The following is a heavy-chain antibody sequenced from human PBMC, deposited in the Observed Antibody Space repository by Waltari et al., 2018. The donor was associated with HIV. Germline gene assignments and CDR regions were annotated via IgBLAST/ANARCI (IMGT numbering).Heavy chain of an antibody. D-gene: IGHD1-26*01. CDR3: ARRGSSGSYWFDP. J-gene: IGHJ5*02. V-gene: IGHV1-2*06. CDR1: GSNFTAYS. Sequence: QMVQSGAEGKNRGASVKVSCQASGSNFTAYSMHWVRQAPGQGREWMGRINPNRGGTNYAQKFQGRVTMTRDTSISTAYMERSRLRSDDSAVYYCARRGSSGSYWFDPWGQGTLVTVSS. CDR2: INPNRGGT.